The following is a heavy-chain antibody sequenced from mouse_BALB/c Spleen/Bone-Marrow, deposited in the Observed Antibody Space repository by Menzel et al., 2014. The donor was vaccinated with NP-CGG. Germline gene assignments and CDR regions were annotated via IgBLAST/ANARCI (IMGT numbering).Heavy chain of an antibody. Sequence: VQLKESGPELVKPGASVKISCKASGYSFTGYFMNWVMQSHGKSLEWTGRINPYNGDTFYNQKFKGKATLTVDKSSSTAHMELRSLASEDSAVYYCARSGYYGSSYFDYWAKAPLSQSPQ. CDR3: ARSGYYGSSYFDY. CDR1: GYSFTGYF. J-gene: IGHJ2*01. V-gene: IGHV1-20*02. CDR2: INPYNGDT. D-gene: IGHD1-1*01.